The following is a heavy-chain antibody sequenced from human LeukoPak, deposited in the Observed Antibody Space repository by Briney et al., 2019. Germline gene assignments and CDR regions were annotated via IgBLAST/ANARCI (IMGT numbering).Heavy chain of an antibody. CDR1: GFTFSSYA. D-gene: IGHD6-6*01. CDR3: AKGSKGSEYSSSSWFDP. J-gene: IGHJ5*02. V-gene: IGHV3-23*01. CDR2: ISGSGGST. Sequence: GGSLRLSCAASGFTFSSYAMSWVRQAPGKGLEWVSAISGSGGSTYYADSVKGRFTISRDNSKNTLYLQMNSLRAEDTAVYYCAKGSKGSEYSSSSWFDPWGQGTLVTVSS.